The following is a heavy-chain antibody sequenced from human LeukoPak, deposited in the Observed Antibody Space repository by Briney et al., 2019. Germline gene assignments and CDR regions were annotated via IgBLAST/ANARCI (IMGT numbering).Heavy chain of an antibody. CDR2: IYPGDSDT. CDR3: AKIDRQYCSRSSCYALDY. V-gene: IGHV5-51*01. D-gene: IGHD2-2*01. CDR1: GYSFTSYW. Sequence: GESLKISCKCSGYSFTSYWIGWVRQMPGKGLEWMGIIYPGDSDTRYSPSFQGQVTISVDKSISTAYLQWSSLKASDTAIYYCAKIDRQYCSRSSCYALDYWGQGTQVAVSS. J-gene: IGHJ4*02.